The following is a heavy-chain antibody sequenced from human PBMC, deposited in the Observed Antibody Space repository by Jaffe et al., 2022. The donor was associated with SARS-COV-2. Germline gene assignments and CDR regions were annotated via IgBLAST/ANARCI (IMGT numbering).Heavy chain of an antibody. J-gene: IGHJ3*02. V-gene: IGHV3-9*01. CDR1: GFTFDDYA. CDR2: ISWNSGSI. Sequence: EVQLVESGGGLVQPGRSLRLSCAASGFTFDDYAMHWVRQAPGKGLEWVSGISWNSGSIGYADSVKGRFTISRDNAKNSLYLQMNSLRAEDTALYYCAKGVTGDGYQGAFDIWGQGTMVTVSS. CDR3: AKGVTGDGYQGAFDI. D-gene: IGHD5-12*01.